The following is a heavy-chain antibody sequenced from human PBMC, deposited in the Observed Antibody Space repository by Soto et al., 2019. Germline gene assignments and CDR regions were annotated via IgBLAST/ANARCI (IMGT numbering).Heavy chain of an antibody. CDR1: GGTFSSYA. D-gene: IGHD2-8*01. V-gene: IGHV1-69*13. Sequence: SVKVSCKASGGTFSSYAISWVRQAPGQGLEWMGGIIPIFGTANYAQKFQGRVTITADESTSTAHMELSSLRSEDTAVYYCARAAEYCTNGVCFTRNPNYYYYGMDVWGQGTTVTVSS. CDR2: IIPIFGTA. J-gene: IGHJ6*02. CDR3: ARAAEYCTNGVCFTRNPNYYYYGMDV.